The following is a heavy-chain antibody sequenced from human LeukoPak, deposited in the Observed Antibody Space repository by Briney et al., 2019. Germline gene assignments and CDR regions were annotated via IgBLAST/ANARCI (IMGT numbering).Heavy chain of an antibody. J-gene: IGHJ6*03. V-gene: IGHV3-74*01. CDR3: ARVYSGSYLSYYYMDV. CDR1: GFTFSSYW. D-gene: IGHD1-26*01. Sequence: GGSLRLSCAASGFTFSSYWMHWVRQAPGKGLVWVSRINTDGSSTSYADSVKGRFTISRDNSKNTLYLQMNSLRAEDTALYHCARVYSGSYLSYYYMDVWGKGTTVTVSS. CDR2: INTDGSST.